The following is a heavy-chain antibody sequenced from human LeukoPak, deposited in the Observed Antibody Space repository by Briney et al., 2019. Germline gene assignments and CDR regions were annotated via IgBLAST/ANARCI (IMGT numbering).Heavy chain of an antibody. V-gene: IGHV3-20*04. Sequence: GGSLRLSCAASGFTFDDYGMSWVRQAPGKRLEWVSGINWNGGSTGYADSVKGRFTISRDNAKNSLYLQMNSLRAEDTAVYYCAKDGSHYYYYYMDVWGKGTTVTISS. J-gene: IGHJ6*03. CDR2: INWNGGST. CDR1: GFTFDDYG. D-gene: IGHD5-12*01. CDR3: AKDGSHYYYYYMDV.